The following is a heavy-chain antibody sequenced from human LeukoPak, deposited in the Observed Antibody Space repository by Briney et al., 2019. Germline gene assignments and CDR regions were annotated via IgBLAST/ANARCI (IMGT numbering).Heavy chain of an antibody. D-gene: IGHD1-14*01. CDR2: IWCDGSNK. Sequence: GRSLRLSCAASGFIFSSYGMHWVRQAPGKGLEWVAVIWCDGSNKYYADSVKGRFTISRDDSKNTLYLQMDSLRAEDTAVYCCVRDGGAGFDYWGQGTLVTVSS. J-gene: IGHJ4*02. CDR3: VRDGGAGFDY. CDR1: GFIFSSYG. V-gene: IGHV3-33*01.